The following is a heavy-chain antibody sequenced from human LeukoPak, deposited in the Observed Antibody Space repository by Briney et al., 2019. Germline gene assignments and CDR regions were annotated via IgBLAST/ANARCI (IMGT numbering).Heavy chain of an antibody. Sequence: SETLSLTCTVSGGSISSYYWSWIRQPPGKGLEWIGYIYYSGSTNYNPPLKSRVTISVDTSKNQFSLKLSSVTAADTAVYYCASSNYYDSSGHDYWGQGTLVTVSS. CDR1: GGSISSYY. V-gene: IGHV4-59*01. D-gene: IGHD3-22*01. J-gene: IGHJ4*02. CDR3: ASSNYYDSSGHDY. CDR2: IYYSGST.